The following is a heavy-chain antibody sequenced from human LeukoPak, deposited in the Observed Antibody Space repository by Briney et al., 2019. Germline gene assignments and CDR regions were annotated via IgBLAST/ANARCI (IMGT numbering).Heavy chain of an antibody. Sequence: GGSLRLSCAASGFTFSSYSMNWVRQAPGKGLEWVSYISSSSSTIYYADSVKGRFTISRDNAKNSLYLQMNSLRAEDTAVYYCAKDNYCSGGSCYGAFDYWGQGTLVTVSS. J-gene: IGHJ4*02. CDR3: AKDNYCSGGSCYGAFDY. CDR2: ISSSSSTI. V-gene: IGHV3-48*01. D-gene: IGHD2-15*01. CDR1: GFTFSSYS.